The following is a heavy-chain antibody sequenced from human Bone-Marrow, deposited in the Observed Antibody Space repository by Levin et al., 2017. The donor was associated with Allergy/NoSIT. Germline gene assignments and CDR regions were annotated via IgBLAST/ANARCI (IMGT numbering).Heavy chain of an antibody. Sequence: AGGSLRLSCAASGLTFSSHAMNWVRQAPGKGLEWVSGIRGSGSVTYYADSVKGRFTVSRDNSNNTLFLQMDGLRPEDTAVYYCGSGLQVEAPGTVYYYYAVDVWGQGVTVTVSS. CDR2: IRGSGSVT. CDR1: GLTFSSHA. V-gene: IGHV3-23*01. J-gene: IGHJ6*02. D-gene: IGHD1-1*01. CDR3: GSGLQVEAPGTVYYYYAVDV.